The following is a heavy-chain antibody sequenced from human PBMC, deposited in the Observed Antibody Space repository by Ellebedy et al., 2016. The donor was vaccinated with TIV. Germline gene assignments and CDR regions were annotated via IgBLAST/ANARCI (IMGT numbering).Heavy chain of an antibody. CDR2: IDPSDSYT. J-gene: IGHJ5*02. D-gene: IGHD2-2*01. CDR3: AREGSGYCSSTSCSNWFNP. CDR1: GYSFTSYW. V-gene: IGHV5-10-1*04. Sequence: GESLKISXKGSGYSFTSYWISWVRQMPGKGLEWMGRIDPSDSYTNYSPSFQGQVTISADKSISTAYLQWSSLKASDTAMYYCAREGSGYCSSTSCSNWFNPWGQGTLVTVSS.